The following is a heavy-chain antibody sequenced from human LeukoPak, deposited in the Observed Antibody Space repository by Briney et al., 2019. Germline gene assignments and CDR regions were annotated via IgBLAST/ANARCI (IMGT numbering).Heavy chain of an antibody. J-gene: IGHJ4*02. V-gene: IGHV3-9*01. CDR3: AKVSGSGTKEPDY. CDR1: GFTFDDYA. Sequence: GRSLRLSCAASGFTFDDYARHWVPQAPGKGLEWVSGISWNSGSIGYADSVKGRFTISRDNAKNSLYLQMNSLRAEDTALYYCAKVSGSGTKEPDYWGQGTLVTVSS. CDR2: ISWNSGSI. D-gene: IGHD1-1*01.